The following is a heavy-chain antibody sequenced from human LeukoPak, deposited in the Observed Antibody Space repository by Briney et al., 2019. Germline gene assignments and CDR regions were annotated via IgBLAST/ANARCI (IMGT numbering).Heavy chain of an antibody. CDR1: GYTFTIYG. Sequence: GASVKVSCKASGYTFTIYGVSWVRQAPGQGLEWMGWISAYNGHTDYARKFQGRVTMTTDTSTSTAYMELRSLRSDDTAVYYCAXDPPRLHYYDSSGYAGLYWGQGTLVTVSS. D-gene: IGHD3-22*01. V-gene: IGHV1-18*01. CDR3: AXDPPRLHYYDSSGYAGLY. CDR2: ISAYNGHT. J-gene: IGHJ4*02.